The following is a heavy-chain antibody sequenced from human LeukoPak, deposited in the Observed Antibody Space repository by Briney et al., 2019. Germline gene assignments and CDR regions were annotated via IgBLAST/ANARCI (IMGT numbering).Heavy chain of an antibody. Sequence: GGSLRLSCAASGFTFSSYSMNWVRQAPGKGLEWVSSISSSSSYIYYADSVKGRFTISRDNAKNSLYLQMNSLRAEDTAVYYCAKGASDIVVVTSIYDFDYWGQGTLVTVSS. CDR3: AKGASDIVVVTSIYDFDY. D-gene: IGHD2-2*01. CDR1: GFTFSSYS. CDR2: ISSSSSYI. V-gene: IGHV3-21*01. J-gene: IGHJ4*02.